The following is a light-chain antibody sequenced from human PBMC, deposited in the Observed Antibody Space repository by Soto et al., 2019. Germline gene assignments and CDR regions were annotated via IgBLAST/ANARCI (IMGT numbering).Light chain of an antibody. V-gene: IGKV1-5*03. Sequence: DIQMTQSPSTLSASVGDRVTITCRASQSISEWLAWYQQKPGKAPKLLIYKASSLQSGVPSRFSGSGSGTEFTLTISSLQPDDFTTYYYQQYHTSPYTFGQGTKLQIK. CDR1: QSISEW. J-gene: IGKJ2*01. CDR3: QQYHTSPYT. CDR2: KAS.